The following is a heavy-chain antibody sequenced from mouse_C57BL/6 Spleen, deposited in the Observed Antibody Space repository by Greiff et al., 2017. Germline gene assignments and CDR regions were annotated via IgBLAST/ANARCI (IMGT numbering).Heavy chain of an antibody. D-gene: IGHD2-12*01. CDR1: GYSFTCYY. J-gene: IGHJ3*01. CDR2: IYPGCGNT. Sequence: QVQLQQSGPELVKPGASVKISCKASGYSFTCYYIHWVKQRPGQGLEWIGLIYPGCGNTKSNEKFKGKATLTADTSSSTAYMQLSSLTSEDSAVYYCARDSPAWFADWGKGTLVTVSA. CDR3: ARDSPAWFAD. V-gene: IGHV1-66*01.